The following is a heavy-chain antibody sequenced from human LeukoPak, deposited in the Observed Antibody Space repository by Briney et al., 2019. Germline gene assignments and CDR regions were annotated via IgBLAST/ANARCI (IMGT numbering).Heavy chain of an antibody. Sequence: ASVKVSCKASGYSFTSYAMHWVRQAPGQRLEWMGWINAGNGNTKYSQKFQGRVTITSDTSASTAYMELSSLRSEDTAVYYCARDLGGGVRGVISFDYWRQGTLVTVSS. V-gene: IGHV1-3*01. CDR2: INAGNGNT. CDR1: GYSFTSYA. D-gene: IGHD3-10*01. CDR3: ARDLGGGVRGVISFDY. J-gene: IGHJ4*02.